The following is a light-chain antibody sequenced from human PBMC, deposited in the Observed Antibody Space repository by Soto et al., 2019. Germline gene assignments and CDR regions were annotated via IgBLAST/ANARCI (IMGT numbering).Light chain of an antibody. V-gene: IGKV3-11*01. Sequence: VLLTQSPGTRCLSPWERGSLSCRASQSVTSNYLAWYQQKPGQAPRLLIYDASNRATGIPARFSGSGSGTDFTLTISSLEPEDFAVYYCQQRSNWPPLTFGGGTKVDIK. CDR1: QSVTSNY. CDR2: DAS. J-gene: IGKJ4*01. CDR3: QQRSNWPPLT.